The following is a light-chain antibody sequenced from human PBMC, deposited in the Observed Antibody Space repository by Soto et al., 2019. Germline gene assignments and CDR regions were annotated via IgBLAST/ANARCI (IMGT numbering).Light chain of an antibody. Sequence: DIQMPQSPTSLSASVGDRVTITCRASQDIRNFVAWYQQKPGKAPQLLIYAACTLQSGVTSRFSGSGSGTDFAPSIYRLQPEDVATYSCQKYSSVPVFGPGTKVEIK. J-gene: IGKJ3*01. CDR3: QKYSSVPV. CDR2: AAC. V-gene: IGKV1-27*01. CDR1: QDIRNF.